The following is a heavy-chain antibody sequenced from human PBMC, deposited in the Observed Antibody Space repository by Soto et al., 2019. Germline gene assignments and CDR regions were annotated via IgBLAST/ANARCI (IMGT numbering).Heavy chain of an antibody. CDR3: GRQSRGLYYNSSGMAV. CDR1: GYSFTSYW. V-gene: IGHV5-51*01. CDR2: IYPGDSDT. Sequence: ESLKISCKGSGYSFTSYWIGWVRQMPGKGLEWMGIIYPGDSDTRYSPSFQGQVTISADKSISTAYLQWSSLKASDTAMYYCGRQSRGLYYNSSGMAVWGQGTPVTFSS. J-gene: IGHJ6*02.